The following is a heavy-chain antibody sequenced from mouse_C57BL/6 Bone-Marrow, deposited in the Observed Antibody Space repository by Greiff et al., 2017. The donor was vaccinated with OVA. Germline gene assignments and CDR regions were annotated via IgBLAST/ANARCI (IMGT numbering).Heavy chain of an antibody. V-gene: IGHV7-3*01. CDR1: GFTFTDYY. D-gene: IGHD2-4*01. J-gene: IGHJ3*01. CDR3: ARWNDYAWFAY. Sequence: EVKLMESGGGLVQPGGSLSLSCAASGFTFTDYYMSWVRQPPGKALEWLGFIRNKANGYTTEYSASVKGRFTISRDNSQSILYLQMNALRAEDSATYYCARWNDYAWFAYWGQGTLVTVSA. CDR2: IRNKANGYTT.